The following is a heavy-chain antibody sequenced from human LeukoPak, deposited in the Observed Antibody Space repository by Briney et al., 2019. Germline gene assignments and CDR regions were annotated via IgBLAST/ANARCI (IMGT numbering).Heavy chain of an antibody. CDR1: GYSFASSW. V-gene: IGHV5-51*01. CDR3: ARHGHCTNGVCYSNYYYHMDV. CDR2: IYPDDSDT. D-gene: IGHD2-8*01. Sequence: GESLKISCKGSGYSFASSWIGWVRQIPGKGLEWMGIIYPDDSDTSYSPSFEGQITISVDKSISTAYLQWSSLKASDTAVYYCARHGHCTNGVCYSNYYYHMDVWGKGTTVTVSS. J-gene: IGHJ6*03.